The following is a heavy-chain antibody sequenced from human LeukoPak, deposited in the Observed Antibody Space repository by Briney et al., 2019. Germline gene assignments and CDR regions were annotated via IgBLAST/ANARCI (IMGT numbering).Heavy chain of an antibody. V-gene: IGHV3-11*04. D-gene: IGHD6-13*01. CDR2: ISRIGSTI. CDR3: GRDPVAVGRGYAFVI. J-gene: IGHJ3*02. Sequence: GVSLTLSCALCGFTLSVYYVRWTRHSPGEGREWVSYISRIGSTIYHAVSVEGRFPISRDKPKHTVYLQINSLSAGDWSVCFCGRDPVAVGRGYAFVIWGGATM. CDR1: GFTLSVYY.